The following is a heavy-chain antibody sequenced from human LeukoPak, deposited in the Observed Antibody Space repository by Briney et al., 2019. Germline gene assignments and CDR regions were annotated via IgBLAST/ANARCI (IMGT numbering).Heavy chain of an antibody. D-gene: IGHD2-15*01. Sequence: GGSLRLSCAASGFTFSRYAMSWVRQAPGKGLEWVSAISGSGGSTYYADSVKGRFTISRDNSKNTLYLQMNSLRAEDTAVYYCASIGYCSGGSCYSASWFDPWGQGTLVTVSS. CDR2: ISGSGGST. V-gene: IGHV3-23*01. CDR3: ASIGYCSGGSCYSASWFDP. J-gene: IGHJ5*02. CDR1: GFTFSRYA.